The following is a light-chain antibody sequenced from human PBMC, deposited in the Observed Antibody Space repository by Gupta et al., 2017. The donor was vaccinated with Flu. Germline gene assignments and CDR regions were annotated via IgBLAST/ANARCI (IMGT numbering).Light chain of an antibody. CDR3: QMWDSRNDHRP. CDR1: NLGSYS. Sequence: GKTPRITGGGTNLGSYSVHLYHQKPGQAPVLVVYDDTGRPSGIPERFSGSNSGNTATLTISRVEAGDEADYYCQMWDSRNDHRPFGGGTKLAVL. V-gene: IGLV3-21*03. J-gene: IGLJ2*01. CDR2: DDT.